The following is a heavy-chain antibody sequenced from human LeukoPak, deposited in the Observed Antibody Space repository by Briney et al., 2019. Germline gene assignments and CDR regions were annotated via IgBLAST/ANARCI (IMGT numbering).Heavy chain of an antibody. D-gene: IGHD6-13*01. Sequence: ASVKVSCKASGYTFTSYYMHWVRQAPGQGLEWMGIINPSGGSTSYAQKFQGRVTMTRDMSTSTVYMELSSLRSEDTAVYYCVSSDSSSWYSSYYYYYMDVWGKGTTVTVS. CDR1: GYTFTSYY. CDR2: INPSGGST. J-gene: IGHJ6*03. V-gene: IGHV1-46*01. CDR3: VSSDSSSWYSSYYYYYMDV.